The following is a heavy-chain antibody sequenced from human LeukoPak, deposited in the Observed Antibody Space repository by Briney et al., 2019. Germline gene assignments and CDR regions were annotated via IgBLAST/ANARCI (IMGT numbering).Heavy chain of an antibody. D-gene: IGHD1-26*01. J-gene: IGHJ4*02. CDR1: GFTFSSYW. Sequence: GGSLRLSCAASGFTFSSYWMSWVRQAPGKGLEWVANIKQDGSEKYYVDSVKGRFTISRDNAKNSLYLQMNSLKASDTAMYYCARPSGELPFWEVGYFDYWGQGTLVTVSS. CDR2: IKQDGSEK. CDR3: ARPSGELPFWEVGYFDY. V-gene: IGHV3-7*03.